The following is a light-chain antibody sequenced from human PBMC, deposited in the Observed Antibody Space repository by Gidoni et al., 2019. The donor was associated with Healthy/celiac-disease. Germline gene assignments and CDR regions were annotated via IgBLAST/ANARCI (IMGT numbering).Light chain of an antibody. CDR3: QQLNSYPQT. CDR2: AAS. J-gene: IGKJ1*01. V-gene: IGKV1-9*01. Sequence: GHPVTITCRASQGISSYLAWYQQKPGKAPKLLIYAASTLQSGVPSSFSGSGSGTEITLTISSLQPEDFATYYCQQLNSYPQTFGQGTKVEIK. CDR1: QGISSY.